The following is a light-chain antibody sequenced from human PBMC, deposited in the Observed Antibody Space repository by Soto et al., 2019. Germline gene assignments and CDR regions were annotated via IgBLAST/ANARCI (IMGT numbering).Light chain of an antibody. CDR1: SSNNGNNY. J-gene: IGLJ2*01. Sequence: QSVLTQPPSVSAAPGQKVTISCCGSSSNNGNNYVSWYQQLPGTAPKLLIYDNNKRPSGIPDRFSGSKSGTSATLGITGLQTGDEADYYCGTWDSSLSAVVFGGGTKVTVL. CDR2: DNN. CDR3: GTWDSSLSAVV. V-gene: IGLV1-51*01.